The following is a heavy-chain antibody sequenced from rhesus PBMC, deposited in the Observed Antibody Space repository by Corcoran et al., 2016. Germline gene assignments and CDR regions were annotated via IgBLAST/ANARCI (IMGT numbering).Heavy chain of an antibody. J-gene: IGHJ6*01. CDR1: GGSISGYS. CDR2: IGGCSGRT. V-gene: IGHV4S5*01. Sequence: QVQLEESGPGLVKPSETLSLTCAVSGGSISGYSWPWIRQPPGKGLEWIGYIGGCSGRTATNPSTKRRVTISTGTSKNQLSLRLSSVTAADTAVYYCARGIYWSDYWDYDLDSWGQGVVVTVSS. CDR3: ARGIYWSDYWDYDLDS. D-gene: IGHD3-22*01.